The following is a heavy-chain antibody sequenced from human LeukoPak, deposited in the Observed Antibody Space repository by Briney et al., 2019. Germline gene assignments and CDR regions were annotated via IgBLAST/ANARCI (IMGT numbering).Heavy chain of an antibody. V-gene: IGHV3-49*03. Sequence: GGSLRLSCTASGFTFGDYAMSWFRQAPGKGLEWVGFIRSKAYGGTTEYAASVKGRFTISRDDSKNTLYLQMNSLKTEDTAVYYRSYYFDYWGQGTLVTVSS. CDR1: GFTFGDYA. CDR3: SYYFDY. J-gene: IGHJ4*02. CDR2: IRSKAYGGTT.